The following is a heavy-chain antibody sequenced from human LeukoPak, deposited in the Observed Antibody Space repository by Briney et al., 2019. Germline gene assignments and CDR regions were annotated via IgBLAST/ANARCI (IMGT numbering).Heavy chain of an antibody. CDR2: IYHSGST. Sequence: SETLSLTCAVSGGSISSGGYSWSWIRQPPGKGLEWIGYIYHSGSTYYNPSLKSRVTISVDRSKNQFSLKLSSVTAADTAVYYCASNYDSSGYLISPPVYFQHWGQGTLVTVSS. D-gene: IGHD3-22*01. J-gene: IGHJ1*01. CDR1: GGSISSGGYS. CDR3: ASNYDSSGYLISPPVYFQH. V-gene: IGHV4-30-2*01.